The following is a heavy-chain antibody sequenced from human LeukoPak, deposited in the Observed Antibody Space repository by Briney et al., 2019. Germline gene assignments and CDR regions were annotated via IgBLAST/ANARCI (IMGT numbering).Heavy chain of an antibody. Sequence: ASVKVSCKASGYTFTSYGISWVRQAPGQGLEWMGWISAYNGNTNYAQKLQGRVTMTTDTSTSTAYMELRSLRSDDTAAYYCARENGRGAVAGTGGLDYWGQGTLVTVSS. CDR3: ARENGRGAVAGTGGLDY. CDR2: ISAYNGNT. J-gene: IGHJ4*02. V-gene: IGHV1-18*01. D-gene: IGHD6-19*01. CDR1: GYTFTSYG.